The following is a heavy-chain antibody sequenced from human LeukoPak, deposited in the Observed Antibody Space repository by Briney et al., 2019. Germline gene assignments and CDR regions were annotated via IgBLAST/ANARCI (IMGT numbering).Heavy chain of an antibody. CDR3: AREMATTPGVDY. D-gene: IGHD5-24*01. CDR1: GYTFTSYY. J-gene: IGHJ4*02. CDR2: INPNSGGT. Sequence: GASVKVSCKASGYTFTSYYMHWVRQAPGQGLEWMGRINPNSGGTNYAQKFQGRVTMTRDTSISTAYMELSRLRSDDTAVYYCAREMATTPGVDYWGQGTLVTVSS. V-gene: IGHV1-2*06.